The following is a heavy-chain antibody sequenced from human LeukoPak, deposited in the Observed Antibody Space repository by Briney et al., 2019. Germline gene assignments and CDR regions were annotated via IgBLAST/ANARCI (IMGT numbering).Heavy chain of an antibody. CDR2: ISSSSCYI. D-gene: IGHD4-17*01. J-gene: IGHJ3*02. Sequence: GGSLRLSCAASGFTFSSYSMNWVRQAPGKGLEWVSSISSSSCYIYYADSVKGRFTISRDNTKNSLYLQMNSLRAEDTAVYYCARHGDRDAFDIWGQGTMVTVSS. V-gene: IGHV3-21*01. CDR3: ARHGDRDAFDI. CDR1: GFTFSSYS.